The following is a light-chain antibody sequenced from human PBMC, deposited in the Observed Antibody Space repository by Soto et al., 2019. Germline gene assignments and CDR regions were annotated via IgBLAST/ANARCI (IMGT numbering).Light chain of an antibody. V-gene: IGKV3-20*01. CDR2: GAS. J-gene: IGKJ5*01. CDR1: QTISNRL. Sequence: EIVLTQSPGTLSLSPCEIATLSCSASQTISNRLLAWYQQKPGQSPRLLIYGASSRATGIPDRFIGSGSGTDFTLTISRLEPEDFAVYACQQYGRAPITFGHGTRLEIK. CDR3: QQYGRAPIT.